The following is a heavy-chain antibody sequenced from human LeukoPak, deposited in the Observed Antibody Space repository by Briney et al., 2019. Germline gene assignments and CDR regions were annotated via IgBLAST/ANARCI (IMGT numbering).Heavy chain of an antibody. J-gene: IGHJ4*02. Sequence: PSETLSLTCTVSGGSISSGDYYWSWIRQPPGKGLEWIGYIYYSGSTYYNPSLKSRVTISVDTSKNQFSLKLSSVTAADTAVYYCARVLGVVRADYWGQGTLVTVSS. CDR1: GGSISSGDYY. CDR3: ARVLGVVRADY. V-gene: IGHV4-30-4*01. CDR2: IYYSGST. D-gene: IGHD2-15*01.